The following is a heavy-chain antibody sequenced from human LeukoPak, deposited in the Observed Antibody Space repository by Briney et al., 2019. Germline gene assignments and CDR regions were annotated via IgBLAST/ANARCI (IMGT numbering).Heavy chain of an antibody. V-gene: IGHV4-59*01. CDR1: GGSITTYY. D-gene: IGHD2-8*02. Sequence: SETLSLTCIVSGGSITTYYWSWIRQLPGKGLEWIGYISYRGSTNYNPSLNNRVTISLDTSKNQFSLKVTSVTAADTAVYYCARGERPGPDYWGQGTLVTVSS. CDR2: ISYRGST. J-gene: IGHJ4*02. CDR3: ARGERPGPDY.